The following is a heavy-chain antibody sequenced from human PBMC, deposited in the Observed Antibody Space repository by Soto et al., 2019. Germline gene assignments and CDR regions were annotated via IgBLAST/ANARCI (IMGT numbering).Heavy chain of an antibody. J-gene: IGHJ3*02. D-gene: IGHD1-26*01. CDR2: LSPXGTI. CDR3: AKDGGIVGVPDALDI. Sequence: NWIRQPPGKGXEWVPALSPXGTINXEDSVKGRLTXXRDNSKNTPYLQMNSMRAEDKAVYYCAKDGGIVGVPDALDIWGQGTMVTVSS. V-gene: IGHV3-23*01.